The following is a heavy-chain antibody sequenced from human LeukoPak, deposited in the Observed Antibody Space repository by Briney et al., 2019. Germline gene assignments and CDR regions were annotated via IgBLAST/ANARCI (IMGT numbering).Heavy chain of an antibody. J-gene: IGHJ4*02. D-gene: IGHD1-26*01. V-gene: IGHV3-33*01. CDR3: ARGQWVEYYFDY. CDR1: GFTFNSHG. Sequence: GGSLRLSCATSGFTFNSHGMHWVRQAPGKGLEWVAVIWNDGTQKYYADSVKGRFTISRDNSESMLYLQMNSLRAEDTAVYYCARGQWVEYYFDYWGQGTLVTVSS. CDR2: IWNDGTQK.